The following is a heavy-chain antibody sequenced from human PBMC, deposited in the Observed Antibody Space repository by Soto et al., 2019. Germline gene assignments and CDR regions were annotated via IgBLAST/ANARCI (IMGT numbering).Heavy chain of an antibody. V-gene: IGHV2-5*02. CDR3: AHVSGYQLPTISFDY. J-gene: IGHJ4*02. CDR2: IYWDDDK. CDR1: GFSLSTSGVG. Sequence: SGPTLVNPTQTLTLTCTFSGFSLSTSGVGAGWIRQPPGKALEWLALIYWDDDKRYSPSLKSRLTITKDTSKNQVVLTMTNMDPVDTATYYCAHVSGYQLPTISFDYWGQGTLVTVSS. D-gene: IGHD2-2*01.